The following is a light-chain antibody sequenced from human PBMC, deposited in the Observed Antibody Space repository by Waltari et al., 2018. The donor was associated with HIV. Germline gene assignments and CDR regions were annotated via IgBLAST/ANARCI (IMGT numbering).Light chain of an antibody. CDR1: QSVGSS. J-gene: IGKJ4*01. V-gene: IGKV3-15*01. Sequence: EIVMTQSPATLSVFPGEGVTLSCRASQSVGSSLAWYQQNPGQAPRPLIYGASTRAAGIPARFSGSGSGTDFTITISSLQSEDFALYYCQQYNNGPPLSFGGGTKVEIK. CDR3: QQYNNGPPLS. CDR2: GAS.